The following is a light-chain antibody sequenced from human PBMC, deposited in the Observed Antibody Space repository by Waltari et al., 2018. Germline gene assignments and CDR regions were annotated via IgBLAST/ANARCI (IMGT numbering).Light chain of an antibody. V-gene: IGLV2-14*03. Sequence: QSALSQPASVSGSPGQSVTISCPGTSQDVGANHYASWYQQHPGRAPKLMIYAVRQRSSGVSNRFSGSRAGNTASLTISGLQTEDEADYYCTAYTTSATLVFGGGTRLTVL. CDR2: AVR. CDR3: TAYTTSATLV. J-gene: IGLJ3*02. CDR1: SQDVGANHY.